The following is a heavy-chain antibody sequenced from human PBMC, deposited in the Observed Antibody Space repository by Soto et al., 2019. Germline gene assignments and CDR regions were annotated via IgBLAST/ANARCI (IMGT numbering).Heavy chain of an antibody. CDR3: AKGYSSSWQPGY. J-gene: IGHJ4*02. CDR1: GFTFSSYN. CDR2: ILYHGGDK. Sequence: GGSLRLSCAASGFTFSSYNMHWVRQAPGKGLDWVALILYHGGDKYYADSVKGRFTISRDNSENTLHLQMHSLRPEDTALYYCAKGYSSSWQPGYWGQGTLVTVS. D-gene: IGHD6-13*01. V-gene: IGHV3-30-3*01.